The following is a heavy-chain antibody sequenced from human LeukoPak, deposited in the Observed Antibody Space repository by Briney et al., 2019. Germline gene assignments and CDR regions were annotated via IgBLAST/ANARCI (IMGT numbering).Heavy chain of an antibody. D-gene: IGHD3-22*01. J-gene: IGHJ4*02. CDR2: IYTSGST. CDR3: ASTTYYYDSSGYYFLDS. CDR1: GGSIESYY. Sequence: SETLSLTCTVSGGSIESYYWSWIRQPAGKGLEWIGRIYTSGSTNYNPSLKSRVTMSVDTSKNQFSLKLSSVTAADTAVYYCASTTYYYDSSGYYFLDSWGQGTLVTVSS. V-gene: IGHV4-4*07.